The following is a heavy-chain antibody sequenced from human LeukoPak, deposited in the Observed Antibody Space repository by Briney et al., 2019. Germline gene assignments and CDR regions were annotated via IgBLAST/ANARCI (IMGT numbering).Heavy chain of an antibody. CDR3: AIERHKYFKS. V-gene: IGHV3-43*01. CDR2: ITRDGAST. D-gene: IGHD2/OR15-2a*01. Sequence: GGSLRLSCAASGFSFDEYTLHWVRQAPGKGLEWVSLITRDGASTFYADSVKGRFTISRDSSKNSLYVQMNSLRTEDTALYHCAIERHKYFKSWGQGTLVTVSS. CDR1: GFSFDEYT. J-gene: IGHJ5*02.